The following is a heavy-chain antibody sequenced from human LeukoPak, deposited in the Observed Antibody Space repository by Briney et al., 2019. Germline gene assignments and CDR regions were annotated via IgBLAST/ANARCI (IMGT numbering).Heavy chain of an antibody. CDR2: ISGSGGGT. Sequence: PGGSLRLSCAASGFTFSSYAMGWVRQAPGKGLEWVSAISGSGGGTYYADSVKGRFTISGDNSKNTVYLQMNSLRAEDTALYYCAKGGVYGDYYFDYWGQGTLVTVSS. V-gene: IGHV3-23*01. J-gene: IGHJ4*02. D-gene: IGHD4-17*01. CDR3: AKGGVYGDYYFDY. CDR1: GFTFSSYA.